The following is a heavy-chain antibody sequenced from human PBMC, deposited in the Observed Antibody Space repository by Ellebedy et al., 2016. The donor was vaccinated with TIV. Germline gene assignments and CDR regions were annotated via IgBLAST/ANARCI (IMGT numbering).Heavy chain of an antibody. D-gene: IGHD6-19*01. CDR3: AKDAGGSGWDIDY. J-gene: IGHJ4*02. CDR2: TSYDGSNK. V-gene: IGHV3-30*18. CDR1: GFTFSSYG. Sequence: GGSMRLSXAASGFTFSSYGMHWVRQAPGKGLEWVAVTSYDGSNKYYADSVKGRFTISRDNSKNTLYLQMNSLRAEDTAVYYCAKDAGGSGWDIDYWGQGTLVTVSS.